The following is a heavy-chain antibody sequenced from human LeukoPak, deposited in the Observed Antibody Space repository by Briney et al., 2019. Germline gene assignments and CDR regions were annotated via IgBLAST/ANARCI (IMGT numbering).Heavy chain of an antibody. J-gene: IGHJ6*03. CDR3: ARTGPLYYDFWSGHGEDYYYYYMDV. V-gene: IGHV4-39*07. D-gene: IGHD3-3*01. Sequence: SETLSLTCAVSGGSISSSSYYWGWIRQPPGKGLEWIGSIYYSGSTYYNPSLKSRVTISVDTSKNQFSLKLSSVTAADTAVYYCARTGPLYYDFWSGHGEDYYYYYMDVWGKGTTVTVSS. CDR2: IYYSGST. CDR1: GGSISSSSYY.